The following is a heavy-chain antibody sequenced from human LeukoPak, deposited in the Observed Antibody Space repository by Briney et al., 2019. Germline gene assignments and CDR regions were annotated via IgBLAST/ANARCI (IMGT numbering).Heavy chain of an antibody. CDR1: GFTFSSYG. Sequence: GGSLRLSCAASGFTFSSYGMHWVRQAPGKGLEWVAVISYDGSNKYYADPVKGRFTISRDNAKNSLYLQMNSLRAEDTAVYYCARALRAKGYCSSTSCYNYYFDYWGQGTLVTVSS. V-gene: IGHV3-30*03. J-gene: IGHJ4*02. CDR2: ISYDGSNK. D-gene: IGHD2-2*02. CDR3: ARALRAKGYCSSTSCYNYYFDY.